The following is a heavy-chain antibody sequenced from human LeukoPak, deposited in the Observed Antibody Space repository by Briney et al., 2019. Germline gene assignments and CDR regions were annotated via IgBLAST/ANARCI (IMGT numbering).Heavy chain of an antibody. CDR1: GDSVSSNNGA. J-gene: IGHJ4*02. V-gene: IGHV6-1*01. Sequence: SQPLSLTCAISGDSVSSNNGAWNWIRQSPSRGLEWLGRTYYRSKWYNDYAESLISRITISPVTSENQFSLQLYSVTPEDTAVYYCARDVGTTGWHTFDYWGQGTLVTVSS. CDR3: ARDVGTTGWHTFDY. D-gene: IGHD3-9*01. CDR2: TYYRSKWYN.